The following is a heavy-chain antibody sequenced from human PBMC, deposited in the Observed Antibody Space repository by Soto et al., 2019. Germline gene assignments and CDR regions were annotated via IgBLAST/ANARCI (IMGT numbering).Heavy chain of an antibody. CDR1: GFSLTSGVVG. J-gene: IGHJ4*02. CDR3: AHRHDYGSGSVFFDY. Sequence: QITLKESGPALVRPTQTLTLTCTFSGFSLTSGVVGVGWIRQPPGKALEWLALIYWDDTKRYTPSLKSRLTIXKDTSKSEVVLTMTNMDPADTATYYCAHRHDYGSGSVFFDYWGQGTLVTVTS. D-gene: IGHD3-10*01. CDR2: IYWDDTK. V-gene: IGHV2-5*02.